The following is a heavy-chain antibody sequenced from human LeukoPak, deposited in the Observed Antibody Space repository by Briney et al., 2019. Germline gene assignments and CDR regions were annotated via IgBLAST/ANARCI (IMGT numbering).Heavy chain of an antibody. V-gene: IGHV1-18*01. CDR3: ARDLTMKSDWFDP. D-gene: IGHD3-22*01. Sequence: ASVKVSCKASGYTFTSYGISWVRQPPGQGLECMGWIRAYNGNTNYAQKLQGRVTMTTDTSTSTAYMELRSLRSDDTAVYYCARDLTMKSDWFDPWGQGTLVTVSS. J-gene: IGHJ5*02. CDR1: GYTFTSYG. CDR2: IRAYNGNT.